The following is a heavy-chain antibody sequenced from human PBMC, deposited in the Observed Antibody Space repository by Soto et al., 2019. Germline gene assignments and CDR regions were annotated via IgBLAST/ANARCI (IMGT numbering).Heavy chain of an antibody. CDR3: VNGFSLDY. V-gene: IGHV4-61*01. J-gene: IGHJ4*02. CDR1: GGSVSSANYY. D-gene: IGHD2-8*01. CDR2: VFYSGNT. Sequence: LSLTCTVSGGSVSSANYYWTWIRQPPGKGLEWIGYVFYSGNTNSNPSLKSRVSISVDTSKDQFSLKLRSVTAADTAVYFCVNGFSLDYWGQGILVTVSS.